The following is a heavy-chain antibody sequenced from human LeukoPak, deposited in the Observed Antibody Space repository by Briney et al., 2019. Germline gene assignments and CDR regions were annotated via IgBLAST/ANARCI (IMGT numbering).Heavy chain of an antibody. Sequence: SETLSLTCTVSVGSISGGDYYWSWIRQPPGKGLEWIGYIYYSGSTYYNPSLKSRVTISVDTSKNQFSLKLSSVTAADTAVYYCARDWSRGVFKPWYFDLWGRGTLVTVSS. J-gene: IGHJ2*01. CDR3: ARDWSRGVFKPWYFDL. D-gene: IGHD3-3*01. CDR1: VGSISGGDYY. CDR2: IYYSGST. V-gene: IGHV4-30-4*01.